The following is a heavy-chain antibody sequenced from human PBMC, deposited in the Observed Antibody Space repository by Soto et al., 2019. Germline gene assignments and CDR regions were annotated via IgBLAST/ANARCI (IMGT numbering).Heavy chain of an antibody. CDR2: ISSSSSTI. D-gene: IGHD2-21*01. J-gene: IGHJ4*02. CDR1: GFTFSSYS. V-gene: IGHV3-48*02. CDR3: ARMGLEEKSIMISLTEGAFDY. Sequence: GGSLRLSCAASGFTFSSYSMNWVRQAPGKGLEWVSYISSSSSTIYYADSVKGRFTISRDNAKNSLYLQMNSLRDEDTAVYYCARMGLEEKSIMISLTEGAFDYWGQGTLVTVSS.